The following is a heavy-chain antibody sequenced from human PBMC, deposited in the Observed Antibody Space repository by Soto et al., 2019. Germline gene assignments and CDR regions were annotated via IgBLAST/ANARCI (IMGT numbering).Heavy chain of an antibody. CDR1: GFTLSIYS. V-gene: IGHV3-48*01. CDR2: ISSTSSTI. J-gene: IGHJ6*02. Sequence: GGSLRLSCAASGFTLSIYSMNWVRQAPGKGLEWISYISSTSSTIYYADSVKGRFTISRDNAKNSLYLQMNSLRAEDTAVYYCATYYGSGSYFPDHYYYGMDVWGQGTTVTVSS. CDR3: ATYYGSGSYFPDHYYYGMDV. D-gene: IGHD3-10*01.